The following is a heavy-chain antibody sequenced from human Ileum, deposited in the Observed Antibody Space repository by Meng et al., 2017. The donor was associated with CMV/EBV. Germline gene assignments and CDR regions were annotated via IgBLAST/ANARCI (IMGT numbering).Heavy chain of an antibody. CDR3: ARDAMCTGPTGCYFDY. D-gene: IGHD1-7*01. CDR1: GFSFSADW. Sequence: SGFSFSADWVGWVRQAPGKGVEWVDGINEGGDEMIYVDSVRGRFSISRDNAKNSLYLQMNSLRAEDTAVYYCARDAMCTGPTGCYFDYWSQGTLVTVSS. V-gene: IGHV3-7*01. CDR2: INEGGDEM. J-gene: IGHJ4*02.